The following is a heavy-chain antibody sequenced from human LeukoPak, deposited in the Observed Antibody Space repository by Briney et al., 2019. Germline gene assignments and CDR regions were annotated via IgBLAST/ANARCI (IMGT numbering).Heavy chain of an antibody. CDR3: ATHTYYYDSSGVLDF. V-gene: IGHV1-2*02. Sequence: ASVKVSCKASGYTFTGYYMHRVRQAPGQGLEWMGWINPNSGGTNYAQKFQGRVTMTRDTSISTAYMELSRLRSDDTAVYYCATHTYYYDSSGVLDFWGQGTLVTVSS. CDR2: INPNSGGT. CDR1: GYTFTGYY. J-gene: IGHJ4*02. D-gene: IGHD3-22*01.